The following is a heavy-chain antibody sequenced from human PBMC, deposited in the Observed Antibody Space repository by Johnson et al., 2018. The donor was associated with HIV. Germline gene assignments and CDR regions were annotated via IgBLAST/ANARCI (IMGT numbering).Heavy chain of an antibody. J-gene: IGHJ3*01. CDR2: ISGSGSAR. D-gene: IGHD2-15*01. V-gene: IGHV3-11*04. CDR3: ARDQGVRRVVVFDDAFDV. CDR1: RLIFSDYF. Sequence: HVQLVESGGGLVKPGGSLRLSCAASRLIFSDYFMSWIRQAPGKGLEWVASISGSGSARYYADSVKGRFTISRDNARTSLYLQMNSLRAEDTAVYYCARDQGVRRVVVFDDAFDVWDQGTMVTVSS.